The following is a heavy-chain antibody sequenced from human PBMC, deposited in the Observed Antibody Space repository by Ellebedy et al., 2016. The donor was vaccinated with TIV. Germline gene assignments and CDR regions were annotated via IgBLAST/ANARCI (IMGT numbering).Heavy chain of an antibody. V-gene: IGHV1-2*02. CDR1: GYTFTGHY. CDR2: INPNSGYT. Sequence: ASVKVSCXASGYTFTGHYMYWVRQAPGQGLEWIGWINPNSGYTYYAQKFQGRVALTRDTSITTAYMELTRLRSDDTAVYYCARVYAFWSGYPGFDLWGQGTLVTVSS. CDR3: ARVYAFWSGYPGFDL. J-gene: IGHJ4*02. D-gene: IGHD3-3*01.